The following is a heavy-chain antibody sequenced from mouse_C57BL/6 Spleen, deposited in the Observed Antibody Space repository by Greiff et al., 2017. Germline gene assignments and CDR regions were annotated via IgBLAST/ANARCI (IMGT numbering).Heavy chain of an antibody. J-gene: IGHJ3*01. V-gene: IGHV1-80*01. CDR3: ARVAAQVAWFAY. CDR2: IYPGDGDT. D-gene: IGHD3-2*02. Sequence: QVQLQQSGAELVKPGASVKISCKASGYAFSSYWMNWVKQRPGKGLEWIGQIYPGDGDTNYNGKFKGKATLTADKSSSTAYMQLSSLTSEDSAVYFCARVAAQVAWFAYWGQGTLVTVSA. CDR1: GYAFSSYW.